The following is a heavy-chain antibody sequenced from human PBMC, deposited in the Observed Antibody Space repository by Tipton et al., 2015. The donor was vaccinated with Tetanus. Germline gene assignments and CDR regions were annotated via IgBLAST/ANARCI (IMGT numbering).Heavy chain of an antibody. D-gene: IGHD3-3*01. Sequence: VQLEQSGAEVKKPGESLKISCQGSGYNFSHYSIGWVRQLPGRGLEWMGIVDPRDSQATYGPSFQGQVTLSADRSINVAYLQWGSLKASDTGLSYCARRRSAVLSGAYHWYFDLWGRGTLAGVSS. CDR1: GYNFSHYS. J-gene: IGHJ2*01. CDR3: ARRRSAVLSGAYHWYFDL. CDR2: VDPRDSQA. V-gene: IGHV5-51*01.